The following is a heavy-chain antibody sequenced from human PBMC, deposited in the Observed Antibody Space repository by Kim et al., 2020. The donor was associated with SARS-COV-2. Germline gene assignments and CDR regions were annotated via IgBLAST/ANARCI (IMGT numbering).Heavy chain of an antibody. V-gene: IGHV1-69*06. CDR2: IIPIFGTA. CDR3: ARVGGSSPVWFDP. Sequence: SVKVSCKASGGTFSSYAISWVRQAPGQGLEWMGGIIPIFGTANYAQKFQGRVTITADKYTSTAYMELSSLRSEDTAVYYCARVGGSSPVWFDPWGQGTLVTVSS. J-gene: IGHJ5*02. CDR1: GGTFSSYA. D-gene: IGHD2-15*01.